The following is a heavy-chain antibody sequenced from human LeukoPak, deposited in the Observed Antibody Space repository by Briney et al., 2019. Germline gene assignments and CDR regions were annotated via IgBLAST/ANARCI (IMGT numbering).Heavy chain of an antibody. J-gene: IGHJ4*02. Sequence: GGSLRLSCAASGFTFSSYWMSWVRQAPGKGLEWVANIKQDGSEKYYMDSVKGRFTISRDNAKNSLYLQMNTLRAEDTAVYYCARDAYYYDNSGYRNFYYWGQGTLVTVSS. CDR1: GFTFSSYW. V-gene: IGHV3-7*01. D-gene: IGHD3-22*01. CDR2: IKQDGSEK. CDR3: ARDAYYYDNSGYRNFYY.